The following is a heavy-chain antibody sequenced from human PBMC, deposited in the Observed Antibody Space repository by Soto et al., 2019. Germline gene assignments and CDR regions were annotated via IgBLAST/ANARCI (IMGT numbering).Heavy chain of an antibody. CDR3: ASPLNYDGTDYYGMDV. CDR1: GYSFTSYW. CDR2: IDPSESYN. D-gene: IGHD3-3*01. V-gene: IGHV5-10-1*01. Sequence: PGESLKISCKGSGYSFTSYWISWVRQMPGKGLEWMGRIDPSESYNNYSPSFQGHVTISADKSISTAYLQWSSLKASDTAMYYCASPLNYDGTDYYGMDVWGQGTTVTISS. J-gene: IGHJ6*02.